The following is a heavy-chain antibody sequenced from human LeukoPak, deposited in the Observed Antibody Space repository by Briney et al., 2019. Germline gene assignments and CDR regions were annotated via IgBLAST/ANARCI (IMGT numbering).Heavy chain of an antibody. D-gene: IGHD6-13*01. CDR2: ISYDGSNK. V-gene: IGHV3-30*03. Sequence: RTGGSLRLSCAASGFTFSSYGMHWVRQAPGKGLEWVAVISYDGSNKYYADSVKGRFTISRGNSKNTLYLQMNSLRAEDTAVYYCARETAAGRSGDYWGQGTLVTVSS. J-gene: IGHJ4*02. CDR1: GFTFSSYG. CDR3: ARETAAGRSGDY.